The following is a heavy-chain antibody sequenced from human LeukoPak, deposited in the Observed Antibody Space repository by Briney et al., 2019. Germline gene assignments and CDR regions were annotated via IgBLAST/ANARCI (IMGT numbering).Heavy chain of an antibody. J-gene: IGHJ4*02. CDR2: ISAYNGNT. D-gene: IGHD2-15*01. CDR1: GYTFTSYG. V-gene: IGHV1-18*01. CDR3: ARDADCSGGSCYLY. Sequence: VASVKVSCKTSGYTFTSYGISWVRQAPGQGLEWMGWISAYNGNTNYAQKLQGRVTMTTDTSTSTAYMELRSLRSDDTAVYYCARDADCSGGSCYLYWGQGTLVTVSS.